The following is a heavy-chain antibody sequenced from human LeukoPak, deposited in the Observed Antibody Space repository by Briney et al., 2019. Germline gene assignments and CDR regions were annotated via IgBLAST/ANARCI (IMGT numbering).Heavy chain of an antibody. D-gene: IGHD4/OR15-4a*01. CDR2: VDPSGGHT. J-gene: IGHJ4*02. Sequence: GGSLRLSCVASGYTSSNYVVTRVRQAPGKGLEWVSAVDPSGGHTFYPDSVKGRFTVSRDNSKNTLYLQMNSLRVEDTAVYYCAKECGASRPLDFWGQGTLVTVSS. CDR1: GYTSSNYV. V-gene: IGHV3-23*01. CDR3: AKECGASRPLDF.